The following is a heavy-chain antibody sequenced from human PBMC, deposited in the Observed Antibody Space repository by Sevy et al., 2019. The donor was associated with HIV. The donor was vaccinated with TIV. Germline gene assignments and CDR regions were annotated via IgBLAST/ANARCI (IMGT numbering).Heavy chain of an antibody. J-gene: IGHJ6*02. CDR1: GFTFSSYA. CDR3: ATPPVVAPIHYHYGMAV. CDR2: ISGSGGST. Sequence: GGSLRLSCAASGFTFSSYAMSWVRQAPGKGLEWVSAISGSGGSTYYADSVKGRFTISRDNSKNTLYLQMNSLRAEDTAVYYCATPPVVAPIHYHYGMAVWGQGTTVTVSS. V-gene: IGHV3-23*01. D-gene: IGHD2-15*01.